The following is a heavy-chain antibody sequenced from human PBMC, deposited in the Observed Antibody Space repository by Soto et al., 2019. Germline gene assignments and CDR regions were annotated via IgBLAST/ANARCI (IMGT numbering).Heavy chain of an antibody. D-gene: IGHD4-17*01. Sequence: EVQLVESGGSVVRPGGSLRLSCEAFGFPFDDYGMSWVRQAPGKGLEWVSGINRDGGSTGYADSVKGRLTISRDNAKNSLYLQMNSLRAEDTAFYYCARAPGYYGDFFDYWGQGTLVTVSS. CDR1: GFPFDDYG. CDR3: ARAPGYYGDFFDY. CDR2: INRDGGST. J-gene: IGHJ4*02. V-gene: IGHV3-20*04.